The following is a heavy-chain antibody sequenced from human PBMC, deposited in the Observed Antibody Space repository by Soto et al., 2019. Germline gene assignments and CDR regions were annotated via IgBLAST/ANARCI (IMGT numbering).Heavy chain of an antibody. CDR2: ISSSSSYI. V-gene: IGHV3-21*01. CDR1: GFTFSSYS. J-gene: IGHJ5*02. D-gene: IGHD6-13*01. CDR3: ARGWGSSWYFVFDP. Sequence: LGGSLRLSCAASGFTFSSYSMNWVRQAPGKGLEWVSSISSSSSYIYYADSVKGRFTISRDNAKNSLYLQMNSLRAEDTAVYYCARGWGSSWYFVFDPWGQGTLVTVSS.